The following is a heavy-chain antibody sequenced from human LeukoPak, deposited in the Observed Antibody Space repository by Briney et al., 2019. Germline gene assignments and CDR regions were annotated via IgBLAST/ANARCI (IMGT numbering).Heavy chain of an antibody. D-gene: IGHD3-10*01. CDR3: ARDYYGSGSYVGYDAFDI. V-gene: IGHV1-18*01. CDR2: ISAYNGNT. CDR1: GYTFTSYG. J-gene: IGHJ3*02. Sequence: ASVKVSCKASGYTFTSYGISWVRQAPGQGLEWMGWISAYNGNTNYAQKLQGRVTMTTDTSTSTAYMELRSLRSDDTAVYYCARDYYGSGSYVGYDAFDIWGQGTMVTVSS.